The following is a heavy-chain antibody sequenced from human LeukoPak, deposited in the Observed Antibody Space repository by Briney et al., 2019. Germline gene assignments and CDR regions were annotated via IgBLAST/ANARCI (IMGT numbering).Heavy chain of an antibody. D-gene: IGHD3-3*01. V-gene: IGHV1-24*01. Sequence: ASVKVSCKVSGYTLTELSMHWVRQAPGKGLEWMGGFDPEDGEKIYAQKFQGRVTMTEDTSTDTAYMELSSLRSEDTAVYYCATGLSITIFGVVIPRRRLNIWGQGTMVTVSS. J-gene: IGHJ3*02. CDR2: FDPEDGEK. CDR1: GYTLTELS. CDR3: ATGLSITIFGVVIPRRRLNI.